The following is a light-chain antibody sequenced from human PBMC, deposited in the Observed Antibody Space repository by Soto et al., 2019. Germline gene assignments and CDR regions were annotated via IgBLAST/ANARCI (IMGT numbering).Light chain of an antibody. J-gene: IGKJ5*01. Sequence: EIVLTQSPGTLSLSPGERATISCRASQSVSTGHLAWYQQKPGQAPRLLIYGVSSRVTGIPDRFSGSGSEKDFTLTINRLETAEFAVASCQVYDASPTFGQGTRLEI. CDR2: GVS. CDR3: QVYDASPT. V-gene: IGKV3-20*01. CDR1: QSVSTGH.